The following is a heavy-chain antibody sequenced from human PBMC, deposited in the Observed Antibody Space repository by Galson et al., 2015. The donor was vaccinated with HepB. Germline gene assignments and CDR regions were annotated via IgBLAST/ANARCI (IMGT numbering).Heavy chain of an antibody. Sequence: SVKVSCKASGYTSTSYTMHWVRQAPGQRLEWMGWINAGNGNTKYSQKFQGRVTITRDTSASTGYMELSSLRSEDTAVYYCAREPTRVVVAATVGAFDYWGQGTLVTVSS. V-gene: IGHV1-3*01. CDR1: GYTSTSYT. CDR3: AREPTRVVVAATVGAFDY. D-gene: IGHD2-15*01. J-gene: IGHJ4*02. CDR2: INAGNGNT.